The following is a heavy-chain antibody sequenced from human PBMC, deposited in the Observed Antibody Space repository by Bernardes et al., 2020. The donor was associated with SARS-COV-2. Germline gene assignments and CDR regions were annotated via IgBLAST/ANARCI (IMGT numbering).Heavy chain of an antibody. CDR3: ARDGDGYFDY. CDR2: IKGDASDK. V-gene: IGHV3-7*01. CDR1: GFTFSTYW. J-gene: IGHJ4*02. Sequence: RGSLRLSCAASGFTFSTYWMTWVRQAPGKGLEWVANIKGDASDKYYVDSVKGRFTISRDNAKSSLYLQMNSLRAEDTAVYFCARDGDGYFDYWSQGILVTVSS. D-gene: IGHD2-21*01.